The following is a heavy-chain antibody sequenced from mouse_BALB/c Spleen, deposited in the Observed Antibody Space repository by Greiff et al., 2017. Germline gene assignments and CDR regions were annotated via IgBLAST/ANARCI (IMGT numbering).Heavy chain of an antibody. V-gene: IGHV5-6-2*01. J-gene: IGHJ4*01. CDR3: ARRDYRSYAMDY. CDR1: GFTFSSYY. Sequence: EVKLVESGGGLVKPGGSLKLSCAASGFTFSSYYMSWVRQTPEKRLELVAAINSNGGSTYYPDTVKGRFTISRDNAKNTLYLQMSSLKSEDTALYYCARRDYRSYAMDYWGQGTSVTVSS. D-gene: IGHD2-14*01. CDR2: INSNGGST.